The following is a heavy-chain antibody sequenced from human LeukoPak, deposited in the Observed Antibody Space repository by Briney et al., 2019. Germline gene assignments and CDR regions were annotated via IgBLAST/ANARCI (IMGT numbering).Heavy chain of an antibody. D-gene: IGHD5-18*01. CDR3: AGRHGYSYGPSDY. J-gene: IGHJ4*02. CDR2: IYPGDSDT. CDR1: GYDFTTSW. Sequence: GESLKISCQGSGYDFTTSWIGWVRQMPGKGLEWMGIIYPGDSDTRYSPSFQGQVTISADKSISTAYLQWSSLKASDTAMYYCAGRHGYSYGPSDYWGQGTLVTVSS. V-gene: IGHV5-51*01.